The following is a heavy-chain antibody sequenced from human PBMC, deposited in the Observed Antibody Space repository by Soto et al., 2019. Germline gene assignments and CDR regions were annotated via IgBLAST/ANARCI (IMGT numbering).Heavy chain of an antibody. CDR1: GFSLSSIVVG. V-gene: IGHV2-5*02. D-gene: IGHD2-2*01. Sequence: QITLKESGPTLVKPTQTLTLTCTFSGFSLSSIVVGVGWIRQPPGKALEWLGILYWDDDKHYSPSLKSRISIAKDTSKDQVVLTLTHMDPVDTATYYCAHTIVVVPTAHDAFDVWGQGTMVTVSS. CDR3: AHTIVVVPTAHDAFDV. J-gene: IGHJ3*01. CDR2: LYWDDDK.